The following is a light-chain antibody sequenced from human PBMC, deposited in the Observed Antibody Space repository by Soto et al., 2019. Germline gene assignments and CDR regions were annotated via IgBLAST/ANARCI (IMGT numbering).Light chain of an antibody. J-gene: IGLJ1*01. Sequence: QSVLTQPASVSGSPGQSITISCTGTSRDVGAYKYVSWYQQHAGRAPQLIIFEVRNRPSGASNRFSGSKSGNTASLTISGLQAEDEADYYCSSYTTSSAVVFGTGTKVTVL. V-gene: IGLV2-14*01. CDR2: EVR. CDR1: SRDVGAYKY. CDR3: SSYTTSSAVV.